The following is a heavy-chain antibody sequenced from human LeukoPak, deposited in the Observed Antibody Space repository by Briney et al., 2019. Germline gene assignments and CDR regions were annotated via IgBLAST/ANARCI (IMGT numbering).Heavy chain of an antibody. J-gene: IGHJ4*02. V-gene: IGHV4-39*07. Sequence: PSETLSLTCSVSGGSISLSYYYWGWIRQPPGKALEWIGSVYYSGTTSYNPSLKSRVTISVDMSKNHFSLRLSSVTAADTAMYYCARGTLYSGWSYYFDYWGQGSQVTVSS. CDR2: VYYSGTT. CDR1: GGSISLSYYY. CDR3: ARGTLYSGWSYYFDY. D-gene: IGHD6-19*01.